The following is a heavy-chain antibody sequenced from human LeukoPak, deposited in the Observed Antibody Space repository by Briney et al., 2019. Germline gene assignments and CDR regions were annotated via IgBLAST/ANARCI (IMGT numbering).Heavy chain of an antibody. V-gene: IGHV4-4*02. CDR3: ARRYSSSSLWAY. D-gene: IGHD6-6*01. CDR2: IYHSGST. J-gene: IGHJ4*02. CDR1: GGSISSSNW. Sequence: NPSETLSLTCAVSGGSISSSNWWSWVRQPPGKGLEWIGEIYHSGSTNYNPSLKSRVTISVDTSKNQFSLKLSSVTAADTAVYYCARRYSSSSLWAYWGQGTLVTVSS.